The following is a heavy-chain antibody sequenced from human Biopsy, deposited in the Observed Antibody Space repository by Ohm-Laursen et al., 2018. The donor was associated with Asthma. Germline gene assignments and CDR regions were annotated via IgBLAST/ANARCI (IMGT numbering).Heavy chain of an antibody. D-gene: IGHD6-19*01. CDR3: ARASVAASSNWFDP. V-gene: IGHV4-30-4*01. J-gene: IGHJ5*02. Sequence: TLSLTCTVSGASIKTDDHCWSWLRQPPGKGLEWFGFIHYSGSTSYNPSLKGGVTISVDTSKNQFSLKLSSVTAADTAVYYCARASVAASSNWFDPWGQGTLVTVSS. CDR1: GASIKTDDHC. CDR2: IHYSGST.